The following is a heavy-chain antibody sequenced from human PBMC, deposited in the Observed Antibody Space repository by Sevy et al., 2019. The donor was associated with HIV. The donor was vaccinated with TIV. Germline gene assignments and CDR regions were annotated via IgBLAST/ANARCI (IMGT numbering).Heavy chain of an antibody. D-gene: IGHD6-13*01. J-gene: IGHJ4*02. V-gene: IGHV3-49*04. CDR3: TRWKAAQSIFYY. CDR1: GFTFGDYC. Sequence: LRLSCTASGFTFGDYCMSWVRQAPGKGLEWVAFLKSDVYGGTVDHAASVRGRFVISRDDSKTIAYLQMNDLKTEDTGVYYCTRWKAAQSIFYYWGQGALVTVSS. CDR2: LKSDVYGGTV.